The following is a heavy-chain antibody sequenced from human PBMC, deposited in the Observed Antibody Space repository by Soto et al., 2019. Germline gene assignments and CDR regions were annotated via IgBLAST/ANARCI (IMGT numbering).Heavy chain of an antibody. CDR3: ARGGWRHIDY. CDR1: GGSISVYY. CDR2: IYYSGST. V-gene: IGHV4-59*08. Sequence: QVQLQESGPGLVKPSETLSLTCTVSGGSISVYYWSWIRQPPGKGLEWIGYIYYSGSTNYNPPLKSRVTISVDTSKNQFSLKLSSVTAADTAVYYWARGGWRHIDYWGQGTLVTVSS. D-gene: IGHD3-3*01. J-gene: IGHJ4*02.